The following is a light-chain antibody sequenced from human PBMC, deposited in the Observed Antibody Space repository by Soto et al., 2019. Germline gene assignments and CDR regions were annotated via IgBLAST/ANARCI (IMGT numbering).Light chain of an antibody. CDR1: SSNIGTNT. V-gene: IGLV1-44*01. Sequence: QPLLTQPPSASGTPGQRVTISCSGSSSNIGTNTVNWYQQFPGSAPQLLLYNTNQRPSGVPGRFSGSKSGTSASLAISGLQSEDEADYYCAAWDGSLDVVLFGGGTKVTVL. J-gene: IGLJ2*01. CDR2: NTN. CDR3: AAWDGSLDVVL.